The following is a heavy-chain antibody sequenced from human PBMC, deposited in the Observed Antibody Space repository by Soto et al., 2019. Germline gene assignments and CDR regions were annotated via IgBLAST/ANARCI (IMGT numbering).Heavy chain of an antibody. CDR3: ARPLDRVRGISRQYYFDP. CDR1: GYTFTNYW. Sequence: PGESLKISCKASGYTFTNYWIAWVRQMPGKGLEWMGIIYPGDSDARYTPSFQGHVTISADKSINTAYLQWSGLKASDTAMYYCARPLDRVRGISRQYYFDPWGQGTLVTVSS. CDR2: IYPGDSDA. D-gene: IGHD3-10*01. V-gene: IGHV5-51*01. J-gene: IGHJ4*02.